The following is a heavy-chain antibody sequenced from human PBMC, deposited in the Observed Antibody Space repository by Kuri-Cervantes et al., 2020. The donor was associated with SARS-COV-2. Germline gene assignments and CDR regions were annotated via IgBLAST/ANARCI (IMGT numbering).Heavy chain of an antibody. CDR3: ASSVDIVAKGSP. CDR2: MNPNSGNT. V-gene: IGHV1-8*02. CDR1: GYTFTSYG. J-gene: IGHJ5*02. Sequence: ASVKVSCKASGYTFTSYGISWVRQAPGQGLEWMGWMNPNSGNTGYAQKFQGRVTRTRNTSISTAYMELSSLRTEDTAVYYCASSVDIVAKGSPWGQGTLVTVSS. D-gene: IGHD5-12*01.